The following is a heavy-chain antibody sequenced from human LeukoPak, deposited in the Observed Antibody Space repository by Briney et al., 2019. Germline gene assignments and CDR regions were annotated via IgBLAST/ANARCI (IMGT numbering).Heavy chain of an antibody. Sequence: SETLSLTCAVYGGSFSGYYWSWIRQPPGKGLEWIGEINHSGSTNCNPSLKSRVTMSVDTSKNQFSLKLSSVTAADTAVYYCARARGPFGAFDIWGRGTMVTVSS. CDR2: INHSGST. D-gene: IGHD3-10*01. CDR3: ARARGPFGAFDI. CDR1: GGSFSGYY. V-gene: IGHV4-34*01. J-gene: IGHJ3*02.